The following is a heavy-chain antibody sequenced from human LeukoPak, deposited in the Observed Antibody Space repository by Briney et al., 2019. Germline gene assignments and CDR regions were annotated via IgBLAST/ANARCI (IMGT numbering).Heavy chain of an antibody. J-gene: IGHJ6*03. CDR1: GGSISSYY. CDR2: IYYSGNT. D-gene: IGHD3-22*01. V-gene: IGHV4-59*04. Sequence: SETLSLTCTVSGGSISSYYWSWIRRPPGKGLEWIGIIYYSGNTFYNPPLKSRVTISVDTSKNQFSLKLTSVTAADTAVYYCARHQGDTSGYFPHYTYYCCYMDVWGKGTTVTVSS. CDR3: ARHQGDTSGYFPHYTYYCCYMDV.